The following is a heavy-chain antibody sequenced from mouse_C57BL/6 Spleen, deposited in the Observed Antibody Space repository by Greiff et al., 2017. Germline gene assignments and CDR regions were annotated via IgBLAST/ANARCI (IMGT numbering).Heavy chain of an antibody. CDR3: ARYDGYFYYFDY. CDR2: ITPYNGGT. V-gene: IGHV1-19*01. CDR1: GYTFTDYS. J-gene: IGHJ2*01. Sequence: EVQLQQSGPVLVKPGASVKMSCKASGYTFTDYSLNWVKQSHGKSLEWIGVITPYNGGTSYNQKVKGKDTLTVDKSSSTAYMELNSLTSEDSAVYYWARYDGYFYYFDYWGQGTTLTVSS. D-gene: IGHD2-3*01.